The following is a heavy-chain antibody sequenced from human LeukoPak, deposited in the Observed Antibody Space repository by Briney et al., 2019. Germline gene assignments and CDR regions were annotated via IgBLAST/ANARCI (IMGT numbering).Heavy chain of an antibody. CDR3: ARGGAWLKYYYYYMDV. V-gene: IGHV4-4*07. Sequence: PSETLSLTCTVSGGSISYFWTWIRQPAGKGLEWIGRIHSSGGTNYNPSLRSRVTMSVDTSKNQFSLKLTSVTAADTAIYYCARGGAWLKYYYYYMDVWGKGTTVTVSS. J-gene: IGHJ6*03. CDR1: GGSISYF. CDR2: IHSSGGT. D-gene: IGHD3-9*01.